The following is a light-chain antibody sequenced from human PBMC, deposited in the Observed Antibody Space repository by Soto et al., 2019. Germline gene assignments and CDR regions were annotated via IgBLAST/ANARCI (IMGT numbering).Light chain of an antibody. CDR2: DAS. V-gene: IGKV3-11*01. J-gene: IGKJ5*01. Sequence: VMTQSPATLSVSPGERATLSCRASQSVRRDLAWYQQKPGQAPRLLIYDASNRATGIPARFSGSGSGTDFTLTISSLEPDDFAVYYCQQRSSWPRITFGQGTRLEIK. CDR3: QQRSSWPRIT. CDR1: QSVRRD.